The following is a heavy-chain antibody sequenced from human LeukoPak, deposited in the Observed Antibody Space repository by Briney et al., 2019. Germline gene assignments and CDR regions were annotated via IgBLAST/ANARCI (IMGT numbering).Heavy chain of an antibody. V-gene: IGHV1-2*02. D-gene: IGHD2-15*01. CDR1: GYTFTGYY. Sequence: ASVKVSCKASGYTFTGYYMHWVRQAPGQGLEWMGWINPNSGGTNYAQKFQGRVTMTRDTSISTAYMELSRLRSDDTAVYYCARGVIVVVVAAPPGGLDPWGQGTLVTVSS. CDR3: ARGVIVVVVAAPPGGLDP. J-gene: IGHJ5*02. CDR2: INPNSGGT.